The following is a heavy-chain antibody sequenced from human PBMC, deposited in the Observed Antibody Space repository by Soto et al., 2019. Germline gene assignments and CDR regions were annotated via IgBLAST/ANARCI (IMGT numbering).Heavy chain of an antibody. V-gene: IGHV1-18*01. CDR3: ARGRTWGARDFDN. CDR2: ISAYNGHT. CDR1: GYTFNSYG. Sequence: QVQLVQSGGGVKRPGASVRVSCKASGYTFNSYGISWVRQAPGQGLEWMGWISAYNGHTDYARKFQGRVAMTRDISTNTVSMELRDLRFDDTAVYYCARGRTWGARDFDNWGQGTLVTVSS. J-gene: IGHJ4*02. D-gene: IGHD3-16*01.